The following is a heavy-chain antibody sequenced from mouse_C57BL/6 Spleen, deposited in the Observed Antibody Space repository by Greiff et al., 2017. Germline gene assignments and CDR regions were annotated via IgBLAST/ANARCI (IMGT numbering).Heavy chain of an antibody. CDR1: GYTFTSYW. Sequence: QVQLQQPGAELVMPGASVKLSCTASGYTFTSYWMHWVQQRPGQGLEWIGEIDPSDSYTNYNQKFKGKSTLTVDKSSSTAYMQLSSLTSEDSAVYYCARDAMDYWGQGTSVTVSS. J-gene: IGHJ4*01. CDR2: IDPSDSYT. V-gene: IGHV1-69*01. CDR3: ARDAMDY.